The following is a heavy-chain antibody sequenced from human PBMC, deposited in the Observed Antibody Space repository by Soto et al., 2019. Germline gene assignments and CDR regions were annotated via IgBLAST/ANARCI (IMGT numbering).Heavy chain of an antibody. J-gene: IGHJ4*02. D-gene: IGHD3-16*01. V-gene: IGHV2-5*02. CDR2: IYWDDAK. CDR1: GFSLSASGVG. CDR3: AHKGGGDRILDY. Sequence: QITLKESGPTLVKPTQTLTLTCTFSGFSLSASGVGVGWIRQPPGKALEWLAIIYWDDAKHHSPSLKSSLTIPKDTPKNQVGLTMTNMDPVDTATIYWAHKGGGDRILDYWGQGTLVTVSS.